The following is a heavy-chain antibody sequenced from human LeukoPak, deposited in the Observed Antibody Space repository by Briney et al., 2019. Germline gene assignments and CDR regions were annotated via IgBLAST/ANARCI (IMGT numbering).Heavy chain of an antibody. CDR1: GFTFSSYG. J-gene: IGHJ4*02. CDR2: IRYDGSNK. D-gene: IGHD3-3*01. Sequence: PGGSLRLSCAASGFTFSSYGMHWVRQAPGKGLEWVAFIRYDGSNKYYADSVKGRFTISRDNSKNTLYLQMNSLRAEDTAVYYCARGVDFWSGYSIDYWGQGTLVTVSS. V-gene: IGHV3-30*02. CDR3: ARGVDFWSGYSIDY.